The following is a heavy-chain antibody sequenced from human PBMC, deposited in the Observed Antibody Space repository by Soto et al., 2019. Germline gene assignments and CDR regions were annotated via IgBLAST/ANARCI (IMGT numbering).Heavy chain of an antibody. D-gene: IGHD3-10*01. CDR1: GDSVSSDITS. J-gene: IGHJ3*01. CDR3: ARGNALDV. V-gene: IGHV6-1*01. Sequence: QGQLQQSGPGLVKPSQTLSLTCAISGDSVSSDITSWNWIRQSLSRGLEWLGRTYYRSKWFHDYAASVKSRITINPDTSKNQFSLALNSMTPEDTAVYYCARGNALDVWGQGTVVTVSS. CDR2: TYYRSKWFH.